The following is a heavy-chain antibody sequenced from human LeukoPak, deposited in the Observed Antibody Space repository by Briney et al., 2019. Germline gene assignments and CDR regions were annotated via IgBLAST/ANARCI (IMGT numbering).Heavy chain of an antibody. CDR1: GGSFSGYY. CDR3: AQHPKLLWFGELLYAGPWFDP. D-gene: IGHD3-10*01. V-gene: IGHV4-34*01. CDR2: INQSGST. J-gene: IGHJ5*02. Sequence: PGGALSLACAVYGGSFSGYYWSWIRQPPGKGLEWIGEINQSGSTNYNPSLKSRVAIAVDTSKNQCGVKRSAVTSADTAVYYCAQHPKLLWFGELLYAGPWFDPWGQGTLLTVSS.